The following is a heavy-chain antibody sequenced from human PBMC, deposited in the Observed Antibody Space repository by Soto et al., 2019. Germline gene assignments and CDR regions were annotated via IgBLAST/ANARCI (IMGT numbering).Heavy chain of an antibody. V-gene: IGHV3-23*01. D-gene: IGHD3-22*01. J-gene: IGHJ4*02. CDR1: GFTFSADG. CDR2: ISGSGRNT. CDR3: AETADTYYYDSTGYY. Sequence: GGSLRLSCAGTGFTFSADGMNWVRQTPGKGLEWVSGISGSGRNTYYADSVKGRFTISRDNSKNTLYLQLNSLRADDTAVYYCAETADTYYYDSTGYYWGQGTLVTVSS.